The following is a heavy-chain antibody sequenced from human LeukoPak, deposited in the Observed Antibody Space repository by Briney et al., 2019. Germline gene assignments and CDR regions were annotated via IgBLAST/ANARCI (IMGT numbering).Heavy chain of an antibody. D-gene: IGHD3-10*01. V-gene: IGHV3-30*02. CDR3: AKKDGGRGEGTFDY. J-gene: IGHJ4*02. Sequence: PGGSLRLSCAASGFTFSSFDIHWVRQAPGKGLQWVAFIRNDGSNKYYADSVRGRFTISRDNSKNTLYLRMNSLRAEDTAMYYCAKKDGGRGEGTFDYWGQGTLVTVSS. CDR2: IRNDGSNK. CDR1: GFTFSSFD.